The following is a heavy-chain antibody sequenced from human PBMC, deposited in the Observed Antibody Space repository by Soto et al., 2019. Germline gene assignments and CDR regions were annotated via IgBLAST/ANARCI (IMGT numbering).Heavy chain of an antibody. V-gene: IGHV3-9*01. Sequence: EVQVVESGGGLGQPGRSLRLSCAASGFIFEDYAMHWVRQAPGKGLEWVSGISWNSGSIDYADSVTGRFTISRDNAKNSLYLQMNNLRTEDTALYYCARGLSYGLGSYVLFDAFDTWGQGTRVTVSS. D-gene: IGHD3-10*01. CDR1: GFIFEDYA. CDR2: ISWNSGSI. J-gene: IGHJ3*02. CDR3: ARGLSYGLGSYVLFDAFDT.